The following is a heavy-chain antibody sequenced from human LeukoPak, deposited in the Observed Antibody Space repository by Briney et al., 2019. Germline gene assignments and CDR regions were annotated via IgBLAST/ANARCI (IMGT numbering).Heavy chain of an antibody. J-gene: IGHJ3*02. CDR2: ISGSGGST. Sequence: GGSLRLSCAASGFTFSSYAMSWVRQAPGKGLEWVSAISGSGGSTYYADSVKGRFTISRDNSKNTLYLQMNSLRAEDTAVYYCARDPRTYYYDTSDAFDIWGRGTMVTVSS. CDR3: ARDPRTYYYDTSDAFDI. V-gene: IGHV3-23*01. CDR1: GFTFSSYA. D-gene: IGHD3-22*01.